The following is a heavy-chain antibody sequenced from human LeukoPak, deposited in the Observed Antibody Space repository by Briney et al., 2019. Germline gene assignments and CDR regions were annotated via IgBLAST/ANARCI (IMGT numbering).Heavy chain of an antibody. Sequence: GGSLRLSCAASGFTFSSYSMNWVRQAPGKGLEWVSAISSSSSYIHYADSVKGRFTISRHNSKNTLYLQMNSLRAEDTAVYYCAREVGGSAFDIWGQGTMVTVSS. D-gene: IGHD3-16*01. CDR2: ISSSSSYI. CDR3: AREVGGSAFDI. V-gene: IGHV3-21*04. J-gene: IGHJ3*02. CDR1: GFTFSSYS.